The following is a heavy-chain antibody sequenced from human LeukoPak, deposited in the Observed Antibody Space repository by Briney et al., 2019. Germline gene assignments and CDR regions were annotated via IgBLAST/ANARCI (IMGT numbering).Heavy chain of an antibody. D-gene: IGHD3-10*01. Sequence: GGSLRLSCAASGFTFSTYAMSWVRQAPGKGLEWVSSISSSSSYIYYADSVKGRFTISRDNAKNSLYLQMNSLRAEDTAVYYCARDGAASLGWFDPWGQGTLVTVSS. J-gene: IGHJ5*02. CDR2: ISSSSSYI. V-gene: IGHV3-21*01. CDR1: GFTFSTYA. CDR3: ARDGAASLGWFDP.